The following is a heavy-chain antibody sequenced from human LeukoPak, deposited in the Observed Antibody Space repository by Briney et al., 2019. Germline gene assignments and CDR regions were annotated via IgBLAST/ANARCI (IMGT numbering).Heavy chain of an antibody. V-gene: IGHV3-11*04. J-gene: IGHJ4*02. CDR1: GFTFSDYY. CDR2: ISSSGSTI. D-gene: IGHD3-16*02. Sequence: PGGSLRLSCAASGFTFSDYYMSWIRQAPGKGLEWFSYISSSGSTIYYADSVKGRFTISRDNAKNSLYLQMNSLRAEDTAVYYCARGAYDYVWGSYRPFDYWGQGTLVTVSS. CDR3: ARGAYDYVWGSYRPFDY.